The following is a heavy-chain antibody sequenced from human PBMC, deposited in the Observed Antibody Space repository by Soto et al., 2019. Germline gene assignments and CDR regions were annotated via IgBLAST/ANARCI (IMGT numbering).Heavy chain of an antibody. CDR2: ISAYNGNT. CDR1: GYTFTSYG. Sequence: ASVKVSCKASGYTFTSYGISWVRQAPGQGLEWMGWISAYNGNTNYAQKLQGRVTMTTDTSTSTAYMELRSLRSDDTAVYYCARGYCSGGSCYRVFDYWGQGTLVTVSS. J-gene: IGHJ4*02. CDR3: ARGYCSGGSCYRVFDY. D-gene: IGHD2-15*01. V-gene: IGHV1-18*04.